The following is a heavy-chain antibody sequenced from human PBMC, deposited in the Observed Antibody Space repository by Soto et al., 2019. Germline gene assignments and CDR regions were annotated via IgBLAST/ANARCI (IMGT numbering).Heavy chain of an antibody. CDR1: GFTFSSYS. CDR3: ARTRYDFWSGYRRDDYYYYMDV. Sequence: GGSLRLSCAASGFTFSSYSMNWVRQAPGKGLEWVSYISSSSSTIYYADSVKGRFTISRDNAKNPLYLQMNSLRAEDTAVYYCARTRYDFWSGYRRDDYYYYMDVWGKGTTVTVSS. D-gene: IGHD3-3*01. V-gene: IGHV3-48*01. J-gene: IGHJ6*03. CDR2: ISSSSSTI.